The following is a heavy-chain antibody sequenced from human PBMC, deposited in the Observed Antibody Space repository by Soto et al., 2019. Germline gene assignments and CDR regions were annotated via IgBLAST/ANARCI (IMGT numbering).Heavy chain of an antibody. CDR2: ISTDGTTA. Sequence: QVQLVESGGGVVQPGRSLRLSCAASGSSFSTYDIHWVRQAPGKGPEWVAHISTDGTTAYWADPVKGRFTSSRDNAKNTVYLQMSSLRSDDTALYYWAIGPSHGAFDMWGQGTMVTVSS. V-gene: IGHV3-30-3*01. CDR3: AIGPSHGAFDM. CDR1: GSSFSTYD. J-gene: IGHJ3*02.